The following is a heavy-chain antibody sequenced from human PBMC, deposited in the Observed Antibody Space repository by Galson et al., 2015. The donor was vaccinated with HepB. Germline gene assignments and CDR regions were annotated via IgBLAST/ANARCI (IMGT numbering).Heavy chain of an antibody. CDR2: IGSSGGNI. J-gene: IGHJ4*02. CDR1: GFTSSSYA. D-gene: IGHD6-13*01. V-gene: IGHV3-48*01. CDR3: ARGAAVGGSKFDN. Sequence: SLRLSCAASGFTSSSYAMSWVRQAPGKGLEWVSYIGSSGGNIYYADSVKGRFTISRDNAKNSLYLQMNSLRAEDTAVYYCARGAAVGGSKFDNWGQGTLVTVST.